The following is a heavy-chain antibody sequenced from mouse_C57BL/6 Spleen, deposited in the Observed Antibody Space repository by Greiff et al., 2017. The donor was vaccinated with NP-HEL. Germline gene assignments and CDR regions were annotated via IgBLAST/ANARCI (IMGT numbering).Heavy chain of an antibody. CDR1: GFTFSDYY. CDR3: ARQRASNFYFDY. V-gene: IGHV5-12*01. CDR2: ISNGGGCT. D-gene: IGHD4-1*01. Sequence: EVKLMESGGGLVQPGGSLKLSCAASGFTFSDYYMYWVRQTPEKRLEWVAYISNGGGCTYYPDTVKGRFTISKDNAKNTLYLQMSLLKSEDPAMYYCARQRASNFYFDYWGQGTTLTVSS. J-gene: IGHJ2*01.